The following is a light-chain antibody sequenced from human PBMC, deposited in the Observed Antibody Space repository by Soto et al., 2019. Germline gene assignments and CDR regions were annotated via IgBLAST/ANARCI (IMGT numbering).Light chain of an antibody. Sequence: QSVLTQPASVSGCPGQSITICCTGTSSDVGGYNYVSWYQQHPGKAPKLMIYDVSNRPSGVSNRFSGSKSGNTASLTISGLQAEDEADYYCSSYASSSTLFGGGTKVTVL. CDR3: SSYASSSTL. J-gene: IGLJ2*01. CDR1: SSDVGGYNY. CDR2: DVS. V-gene: IGLV2-14*01.